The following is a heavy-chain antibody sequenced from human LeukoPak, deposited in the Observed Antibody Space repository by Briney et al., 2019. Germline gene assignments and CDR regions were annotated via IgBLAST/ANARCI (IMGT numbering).Heavy chain of an antibody. Sequence: GESLKISCKGSGYSFTSYWISWVRQMPGKGREWMGRIDPSDSYTNYSPSCQGHVTISADKSISTAYLQWSSLKASDTAMYYCARGCSSTSCWFDPWGQGTLVTVSS. CDR1: GYSFTSYW. CDR3: ARGCSSTSCWFDP. CDR2: IDPSDSYT. D-gene: IGHD2-2*01. J-gene: IGHJ5*02. V-gene: IGHV5-10-1*01.